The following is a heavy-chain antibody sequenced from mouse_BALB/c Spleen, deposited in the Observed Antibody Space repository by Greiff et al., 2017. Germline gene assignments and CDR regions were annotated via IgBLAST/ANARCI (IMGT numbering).Heavy chain of an antibody. Sequence: EVQRVESGPGLVKPSQSLSLTCSVTGYSITSGYYWNWIRQFPGNKLEWMGYISYDGSNNYNPSLKNRISITRDTSKNQFFLKLNSVTTEDTATYYCARGGTTVVSWGQGTSVTVSS. CDR3: ARGGTTVVS. CDR2: ISYDGSN. V-gene: IGHV3-6*02. CDR1: GYSITSGYY. J-gene: IGHJ4*01. D-gene: IGHD1-1*01.